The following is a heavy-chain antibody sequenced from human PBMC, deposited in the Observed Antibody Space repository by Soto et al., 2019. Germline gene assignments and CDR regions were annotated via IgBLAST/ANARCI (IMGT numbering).Heavy chain of an antibody. J-gene: IGHJ4*02. CDR1: GGSISSSRCH. D-gene: IGHD1-1*01. Sequence: SETLSLTCTVSGGSISSSRCHWGWIRQPPGKGLEWIGYIYYSGSTNYNPSLKSRVTISVDTSKNQFSLKLSSVTAADTAVYYCARRYGYSFDYWGQGTLVTVSS. CDR3: ARRYGYSFDY. V-gene: IGHV4-61*05. CDR2: IYYSGST.